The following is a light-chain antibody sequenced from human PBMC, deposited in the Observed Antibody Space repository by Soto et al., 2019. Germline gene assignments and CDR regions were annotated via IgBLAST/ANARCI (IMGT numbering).Light chain of an antibody. CDR2: GAS. CDR3: QHYNNWPPWT. Sequence: EIVMTQSPATLSVSPGERATLSCRASQSVSSNLAWYQQKPGQAPRLLIYGASTRATGIPARFSGSGSGTEFNLTISSLQSEDFSIYYCQHYNNWPPWTFGQGTKEEIK. J-gene: IGKJ1*01. CDR1: QSVSSN. V-gene: IGKV3-15*01.